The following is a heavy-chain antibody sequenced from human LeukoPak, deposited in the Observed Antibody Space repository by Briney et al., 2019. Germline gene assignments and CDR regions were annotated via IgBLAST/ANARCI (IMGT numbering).Heavy chain of an antibody. CDR2: LYSGGST. Sequence: GESLRLSCAASGFTVSGNYMSWVRQAPGKGLNWVSLLYSGGSTYYADSVKGRFSISRDNSKNTLYLQMNSLRAEDTAVYYCASRDKGYYYGMDVWGQGTTVTVSS. D-gene: IGHD5-24*01. J-gene: IGHJ6*02. CDR3: ASRDKGYYYGMDV. CDR1: GFTVSGNY. V-gene: IGHV3-66*01.